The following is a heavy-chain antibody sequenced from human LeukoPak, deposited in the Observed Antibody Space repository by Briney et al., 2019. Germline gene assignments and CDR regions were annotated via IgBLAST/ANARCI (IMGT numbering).Heavy chain of an antibody. D-gene: IGHD2-15*01. V-gene: IGHV4-59*08. J-gene: IGHJ4*02. Sequence: SESLSLTCTVSGVSVSSHYWSWIRQPPGEGLEWIGYIYYIGRTDYNPSLESRVSMSMDASKNQFSLRLTSVTAADTAVYYCARLAFRGPVVADFDFWGQGMLVTVSS. CDR3: ARLAFRGPVVADFDF. CDR2: IYYIGRT. CDR1: GVSVSSHY.